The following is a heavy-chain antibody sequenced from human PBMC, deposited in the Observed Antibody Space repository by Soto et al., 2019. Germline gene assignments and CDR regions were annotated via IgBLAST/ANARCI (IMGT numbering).Heavy chain of an antibody. CDR3: ARARLSAVYAFDT. J-gene: IGHJ3*02. D-gene: IGHD1-20*01. V-gene: IGHV4-31*03. CDR2: IYYSGST. CDR1: GGSVSSGAYY. Sequence: PSETLSLTCTVSGGSVSSGAYYWAWIRQRPGKGLEWIGYIYYSGSTYYSPSLKSRLSISLDTSKNQFSLRLSSVTAADTAMYYCARARLSAVYAFDTWGQGTMVTVSS.